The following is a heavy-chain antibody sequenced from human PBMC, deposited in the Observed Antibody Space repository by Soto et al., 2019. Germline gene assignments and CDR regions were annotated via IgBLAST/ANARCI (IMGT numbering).Heavy chain of an antibody. V-gene: IGHV4-31*03. J-gene: IGHJ4*02. CDR3: ARVYCSGGSCYEVDY. CDR2: IYYSGST. D-gene: IGHD2-15*01. Sequence: QVQLQESGPGLVKPSQTLSLTCTVSGGSISSGGYYCSWIRQHPGKGLEWIGYIYYSGSTYYNPSIEGRRAISVGTSKNQCSLKLSSVTAADTAVYYCARVYCSGGSCYEVDYWGQGTLVTVSS. CDR1: GGSISSGGYY.